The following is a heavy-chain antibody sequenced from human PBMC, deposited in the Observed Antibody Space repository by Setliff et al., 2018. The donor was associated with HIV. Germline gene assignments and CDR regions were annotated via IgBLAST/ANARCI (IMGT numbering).Heavy chain of an antibody. V-gene: IGHV1-3*01. CDR3: ARGALLAVFDFDH. Sequence: ASVKVSCKASGYTFTTYSLHWVRQAPGHSLEWMGWINVGNGDTKYSPELQGRIPITRDTSANTACMELSSLRSDDTAVYFCARGALLAVFDFDHWGQGTQVTVSS. CDR1: GYTFTTYS. D-gene: IGHD3-10*01. J-gene: IGHJ4*02. CDR2: INVGNGDT.